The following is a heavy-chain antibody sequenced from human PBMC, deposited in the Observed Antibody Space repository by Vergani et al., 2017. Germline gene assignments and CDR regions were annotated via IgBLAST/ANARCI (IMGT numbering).Heavy chain of an antibody. CDR2: IIPSFGTA. D-gene: IGHD2-15*01. Sequence: QVQLVQSGAEVKKPGSSVKVSCKASGGTFSSYAISWVRQAPGKGLEWMGGIIPSFGTANYAQKFQGRVTITADESTSTAYMELSSLRSADTAVYYCARNYCSGGSCYSYYFDYWGQGTLVTVSS. J-gene: IGHJ4*02. CDR3: ARNYCSGGSCYSYYFDY. CDR1: GGTFSSYA. V-gene: IGHV1-69*01.